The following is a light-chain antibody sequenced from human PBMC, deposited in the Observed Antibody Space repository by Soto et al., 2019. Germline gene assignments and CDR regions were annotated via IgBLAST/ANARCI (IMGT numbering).Light chain of an antibody. J-gene: IGLJ1*01. CDR3: SSYTGSSTLGV. Sequence: QSALTQPASVSGSPGQSITISCTGTSSDVGGYNYVSWYQQHPGKAPKLMIYDVSYRPSGVSNRFSGSKSGNTAALTISGLQAEDEADYYCSSYTGSSTLGVFGTGTKLTVL. CDR1: SSDVGGYNY. CDR2: DVS. V-gene: IGLV2-14*01.